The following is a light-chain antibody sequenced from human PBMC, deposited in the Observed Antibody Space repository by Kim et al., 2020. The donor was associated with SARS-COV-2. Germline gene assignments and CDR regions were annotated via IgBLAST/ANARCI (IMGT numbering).Light chain of an antibody. CDR1: KLGDKY. V-gene: IGLV3-1*01. Sequence: SVSPGQTASITCSGDKLGDKYACWYQQKPGQSPVLVIYQDSKRSSGIPELFSGSNSGNTATLNISGTQAMDEADYYCQAWDSSTGVFGGGTQLTVL. CDR2: QDS. J-gene: IGLJ3*02. CDR3: QAWDSSTGV.